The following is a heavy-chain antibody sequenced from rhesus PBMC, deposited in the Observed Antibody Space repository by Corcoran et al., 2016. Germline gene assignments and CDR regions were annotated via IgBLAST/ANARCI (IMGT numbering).Heavy chain of an antibody. CDR3: ASATGCIGNDCHDFDY. CDR2: SLPRVGIT. V-gene: IGHV1-151*01. J-gene: IGHJ4*01. D-gene: IGHD2-21*01. CDR1: GYTFSMYA. Sequence: QVQLVQPGAEVKKPGASVKLSCKASGYTFSMYAICWLRLAPGHGLEGMGGSLPRVGITNYSKKCQGQITITASTSTSTAYMELRRLRSEEAAVYYCASATGCIGNDCHDFDYWGQGVLVTVSS.